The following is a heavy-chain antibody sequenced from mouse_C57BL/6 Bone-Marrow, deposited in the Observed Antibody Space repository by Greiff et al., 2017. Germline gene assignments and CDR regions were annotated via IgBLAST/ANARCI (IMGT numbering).Heavy chain of an antibody. J-gene: IGHJ2*01. CDR2: IDPSDSYT. Sequence: QVQLQQPGAELVMPGASVKLSCKASGYTFTSYWMHWVKQRPGQGLEWIGEIDPSDSYTNYNQKFKGKSTLTVAKSSSTAYMQLSSLTSEDSAVYYCAREGTVVSYYFDYWGQGTTLTVSS. D-gene: IGHD1-1*01. V-gene: IGHV1-69*01. CDR3: AREGTVVSYYFDY. CDR1: GYTFTSYW.